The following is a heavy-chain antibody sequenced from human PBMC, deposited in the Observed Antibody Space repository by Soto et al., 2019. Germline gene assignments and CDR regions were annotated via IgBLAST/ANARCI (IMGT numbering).Heavy chain of an antibody. CDR3: ARGEDDILTGYFAGVQNWFDP. Sequence: GASVKVCCKACGGGFGSCTRRWVRQAPGQGLEWMGGIIPIFGTANYAQKFQGRVTITADESTSTAYMELSSLRSEDTAVYYCARGEDDILTGYFAGVQNWFDPWGQGTLVTVSS. J-gene: IGHJ5*02. CDR2: IIPIFGTA. CDR1: GGGFGSCT. D-gene: IGHD3-9*01. V-gene: IGHV1-69*13.